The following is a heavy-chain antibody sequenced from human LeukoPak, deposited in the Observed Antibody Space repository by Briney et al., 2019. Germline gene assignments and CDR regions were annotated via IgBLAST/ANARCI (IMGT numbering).Heavy chain of an antibody. Sequence: SSETLSLTCTVSGGSISSSGYYWGWIRQPPGKGLEWIASIYYSGSTYYNPSLKSRVTISVDTSKNQLSLKLSSLTAADTAVYYCARHEYSGSYYGLSWFDPWGQGALVTVSS. J-gene: IGHJ5*02. CDR2: IYYSGST. D-gene: IGHD1-26*01. V-gene: IGHV4-39*01. CDR3: ARHEYSGSYYGLSWFDP. CDR1: GGSISSSGYY.